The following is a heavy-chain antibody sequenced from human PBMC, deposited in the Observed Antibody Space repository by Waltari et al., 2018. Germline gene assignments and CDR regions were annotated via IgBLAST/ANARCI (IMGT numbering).Heavy chain of an antibody. D-gene: IGHD3-10*01. CDR2: ISAYNGNT. CDR3: ARVPSGGQYYYGSGP. CDR1: GYTFPSYG. Sequence: QVQLVQSGAEVKKPGASVTVSCKASGYTFPSYGISWVRQAPGQGLEWMGWISAYNGNTNYAQKLQGRVTMTTDTSTSTAYMELRSLRSDDTAVYYFARVPSGGQYYYGSGPWGQGTLVTVAS. V-gene: IGHV1-18*01. J-gene: IGHJ5*02.